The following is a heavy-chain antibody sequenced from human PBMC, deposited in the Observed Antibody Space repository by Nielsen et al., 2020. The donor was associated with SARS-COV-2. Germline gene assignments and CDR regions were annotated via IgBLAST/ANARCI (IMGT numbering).Heavy chain of an antibody. V-gene: IGHV4-39*01. CDR2: IYYSGST. D-gene: IGHD3-3*01. J-gene: IGHJ3*02. CDR3: ARRGTYYDFWSGYFDAFDI. Sequence: WLRQPPGKGLKWIGSIYYSGSTYYNPSLKSRVTISVDTSKNQFSLKLSSVTAADTAVYYCARRGTYYDFWSGYFDAFDIWGQGTMVTVSS.